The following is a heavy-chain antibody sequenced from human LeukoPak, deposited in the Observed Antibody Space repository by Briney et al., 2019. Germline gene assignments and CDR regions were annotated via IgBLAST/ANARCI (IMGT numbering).Heavy chain of an antibody. CDR1: GFTFSSYA. D-gene: IGHD3-22*01. CDR3: AKMETYYYDSSGHYLSPFDP. J-gene: IGHJ5*02. CDR2: ISGSGGST. Sequence: GGSLRLSCAASGFTFSSYAMSWVRQAPGKGLEWVSAISGSGGSTYYADSVKGRFTISRDNSKNTLYLQMNSLRAEDTAVYYCAKMETYYYDSSGHYLSPFDPWGQGTLVTVSS. V-gene: IGHV3-23*01.